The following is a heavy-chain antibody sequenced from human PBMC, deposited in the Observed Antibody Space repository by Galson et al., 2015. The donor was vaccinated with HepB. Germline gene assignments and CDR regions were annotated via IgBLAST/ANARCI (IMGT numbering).Heavy chain of an antibody. CDR3: ARGVAVSESYFFDY. D-gene: IGHD6-19*01. CDR2: INAYDGKT. V-gene: IGHV1-18*04. J-gene: IGHJ4*02. CDR1: GYTFTAYG. Sequence: SVKVSCKASGYTFTAYGIPWVRQAPGQGLEWMGRINAYDGKTNYVQKLQGRVTMTTDTSTSTAYMELRSLRSDDTAVYYCARGVAVSESYFFDYWGQGTLVTVSS.